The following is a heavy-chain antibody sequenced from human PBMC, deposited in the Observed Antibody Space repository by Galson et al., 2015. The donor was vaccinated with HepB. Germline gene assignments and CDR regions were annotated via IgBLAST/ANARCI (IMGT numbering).Heavy chain of an antibody. CDR1: GFTFSSYS. CDR3: ARGIYPTVTDADPPGAFDI. V-gene: IGHV3-48*01. Sequence: SLRLSCAASGFTFSSYSMNGVRQAPGKGLEWVSYISSSSSTIYYADSVKGRFTISRDNAKNSLYLQMNSLRAEDTAVYYCARGIYPTVTDADPPGAFDIWGQGTMVTVSS. J-gene: IGHJ3*02. CDR2: ISSSSSTI. D-gene: IGHD4-17*01.